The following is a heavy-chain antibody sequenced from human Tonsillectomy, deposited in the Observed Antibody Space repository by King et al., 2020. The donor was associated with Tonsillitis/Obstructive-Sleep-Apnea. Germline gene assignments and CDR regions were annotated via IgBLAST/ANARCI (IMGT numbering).Heavy chain of an antibody. J-gene: IGHJ5*02. D-gene: IGHD2-2*01. CDR3: ANHPPYCISTNCYRNWFDP. V-gene: IGHV2-5*02. CDR1: GFSLSTSGVG. Sequence: TLKESGPTLVKPTQTLTLTCTFSGFSLSTSGVGVGWFRQPPGKALEWLALIYWDDDKRYSPSLKSRLTITKDTSKNQVVLTMTNMDPVDTATYYCANHPPYCISTNCYRNWFDPWGQGTLVTVSS. CDR2: IYWDDDK.